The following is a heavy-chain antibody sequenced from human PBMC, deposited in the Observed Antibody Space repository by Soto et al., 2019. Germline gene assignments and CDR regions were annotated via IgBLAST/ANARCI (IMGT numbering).Heavy chain of an antibody. Sequence: EVQLVESGGGLVQPGGSLRLSCPASGFTFSNYWMNWVRQAPGKGLEWVANIKKDGSEKIYVDSVKGRFTISRDNANNLLYLQLNSLRVDDTAVYYCVGGEGWYFDLWGRGTRVTVSS. J-gene: IGHJ2*01. CDR2: IKKDGSEK. CDR3: VGGEGWYFDL. V-gene: IGHV3-7*04. CDR1: GFTFSNYW.